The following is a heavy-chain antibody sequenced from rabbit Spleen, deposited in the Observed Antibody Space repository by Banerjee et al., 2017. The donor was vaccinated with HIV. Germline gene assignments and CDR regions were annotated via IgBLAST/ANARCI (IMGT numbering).Heavy chain of an antibody. V-gene: IGHV1S40*01. Sequence: QSLEESGGDLVKPGASLTLTCTASGLDFSSSDYMCWVRQAPGKGLEWISCIAGSSSGFTYSATWAKGRFTISRTSSTTVTLQMTSLTAADTATYFCARDLTSVIGWNFKLWGPGTLVTVS. CDR3: ARDLTSVIGWNFKL. CDR2: IAGSSSGFT. CDR1: GLDFSSSDY. D-gene: IGHD1-1*01. J-gene: IGHJ4*01.